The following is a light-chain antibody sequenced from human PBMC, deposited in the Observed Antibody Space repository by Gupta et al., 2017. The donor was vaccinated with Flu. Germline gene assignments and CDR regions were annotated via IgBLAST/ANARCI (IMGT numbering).Light chain of an antibody. Sequence: GDRVTITCQASQPISTYVDWYQQKLGRAPRLLIYDASSWETGIPPRFSGSGSGTQFTLTISSLQPEDFATYYCQQFDNLPRTFGGGTKVEIK. J-gene: IGKJ4*01. CDR1: QPISTY. CDR2: DAS. CDR3: QQFDNLPRT. V-gene: IGKV1-33*01.